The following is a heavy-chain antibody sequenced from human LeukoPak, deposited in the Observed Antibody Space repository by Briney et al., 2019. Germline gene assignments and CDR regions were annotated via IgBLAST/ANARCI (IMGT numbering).Heavy chain of an antibody. Sequence: GGSLRLSCAASGFTFSSYSMNWVRQAPGKGLEWVSVLYSGGRTYYADSVKGRFTISRDNSKNTLYLQMNSLRGEDTAVYYCARDLDWSWYFDLWGRGTLVTVSS. CDR2: LYSGGRT. CDR1: GFTFSSYS. J-gene: IGHJ2*01. CDR3: ARDLDWSWYFDL. D-gene: IGHD3/OR15-3a*01. V-gene: IGHV3-53*01.